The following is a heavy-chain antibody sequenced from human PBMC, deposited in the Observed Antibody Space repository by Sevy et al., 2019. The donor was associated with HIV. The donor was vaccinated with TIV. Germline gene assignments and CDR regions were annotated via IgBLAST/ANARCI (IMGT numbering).Heavy chain of an antibody. V-gene: IGHV4-38-2*01. J-gene: IGHJ3*02. CDR2: IYHSGST. Sequence: SETLSLTCAVSGYSISSGYYWGWIRQPPGKGLEWIGSIYHSGSTYYNPSLKSRVTISVDTSKNQFSLKLSSVTAADTAVYYCATHLGMTGPRKTPLLDAFDIWGQGTMVTVSS. CDR3: ATHLGMTGPRKTPLLDAFDI. D-gene: IGHD7-27*01. CDR1: GYSISSGYY.